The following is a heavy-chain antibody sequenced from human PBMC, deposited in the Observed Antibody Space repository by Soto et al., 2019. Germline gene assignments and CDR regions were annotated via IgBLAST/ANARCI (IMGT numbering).Heavy chain of an antibody. V-gene: IGHV3-66*01. CDR2: IYSGGTT. CDR1: GFNVSSNY. D-gene: IGHD3-10*01. Sequence: EVQVVESGGGLVQPGGSLRLSCAASGFNVSSNYMAWVRQAPGKGLEWVSVIYSGGTTYYADSVKGRFTISRDNSKNTLYLQMNSLRAEDTAVYYCARDARGRGVDYYGMDVWGQGTTVTVSS. J-gene: IGHJ6*02. CDR3: ARDARGRGVDYYGMDV.